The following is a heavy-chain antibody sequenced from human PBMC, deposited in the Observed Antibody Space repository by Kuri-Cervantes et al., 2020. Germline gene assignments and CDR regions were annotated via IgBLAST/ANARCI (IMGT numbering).Heavy chain of an antibody. CDR1: GFTFDDYD. Sequence: GESLKISCAASGFTFDDYDMSWVRQAPGKGLEWVSCIKGDGSSTRYADSVKGRFTISRDNAKNTLYLQMNSLRAEDTAVYYCARDRPVVLPAASEAFDIWGQGTMVTVSS. D-gene: IGHD2-2*01. CDR2: IKGDGSST. V-gene: IGHV3-74*01. J-gene: IGHJ3*02. CDR3: ARDRPVVLPAASEAFDI.